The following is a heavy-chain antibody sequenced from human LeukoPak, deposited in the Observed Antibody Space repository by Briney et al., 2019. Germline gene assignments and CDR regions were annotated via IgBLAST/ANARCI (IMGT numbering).Heavy chain of an antibody. V-gene: IGHV3-11*03. CDR2: ISSSSSYT. CDR1: GFTFSDYY. CDR3: ASMGDSSGYYYTATYYFDY. Sequence: GGSLRLSCAASGFTFSDYYMRWIPQAPGKGLECVSYISSSSSYTNYADSVKGRFTISRDNAKNSLYLQMNSLRAEDTAVYYCASMGDSSGYYYTATYYFDYWGQGTLVTVSS. D-gene: IGHD3-22*01. J-gene: IGHJ4*02.